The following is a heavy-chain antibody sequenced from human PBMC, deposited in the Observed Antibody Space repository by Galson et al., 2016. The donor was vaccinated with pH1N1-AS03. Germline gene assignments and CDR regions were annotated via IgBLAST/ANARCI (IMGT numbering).Heavy chain of an antibody. CDR1: GGSVSSGPYY. CDR3: ARDVDLRSGKGLDP. CDR2: IYYSGTT. D-gene: IGHD3/OR15-3a*01. Sequence: SETLSLTCTVSGGSVSSGPYYWTWIRQPPGKGLEWIGFIYYSGTTSYSPSLKSRVTISIDTSKNQFSLKLSSVTAADTAVYYCARDVDLRSGKGLDPWGQGTQVTVSS. V-gene: IGHV4-61*01. J-gene: IGHJ5*02.